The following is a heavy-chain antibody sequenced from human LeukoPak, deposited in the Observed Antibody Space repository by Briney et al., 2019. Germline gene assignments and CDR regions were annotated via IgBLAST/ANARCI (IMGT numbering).Heavy chain of an antibody. V-gene: IGHV3-21*01. CDR2: ISSSSSYI. Sequence: PGGSLRLSCAASGFTFSSYSMNWVRQAPGKGLEWVSSISSSSSYICYADSVKGRFTISRDNAKNSLYLQMNSLRAEDTAVYYCARGVGYYYDSRALGDAFDIWGQGTMVTVSS. CDR3: ARGVGYYYDSRALGDAFDI. J-gene: IGHJ3*02. CDR1: GFTFSSYS. D-gene: IGHD3-22*01.